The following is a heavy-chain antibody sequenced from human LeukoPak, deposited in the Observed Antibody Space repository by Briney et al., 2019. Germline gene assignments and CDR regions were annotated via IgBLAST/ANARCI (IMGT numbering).Heavy chain of an antibody. CDR2: INHSGST. D-gene: IGHD3-22*01. V-gene: IGHV4-34*01. CDR3: SRYYYDSSGYFHFDY. Sequence: SETLSLTCCVYGGSFSCFYWRWIRQPRGKGLVWIGEINHSGSTNYNPSLKSRVTISVDTTKNHFSLKLSSVTAADTAVYYCSRYYYDSSGYFHFDYWGQGTLVTVSS. CDR1: GGSFSCFY. J-gene: IGHJ4*02.